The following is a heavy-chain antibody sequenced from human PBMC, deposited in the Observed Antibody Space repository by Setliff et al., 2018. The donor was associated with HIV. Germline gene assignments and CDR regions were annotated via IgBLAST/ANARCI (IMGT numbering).Heavy chain of an antibody. CDR3: ARARLQGIVTAVGPRDNCLDP. Sequence: ASVKVSCKASGYSFINYGISWVRQAPGQGLEWMGWISAYTGHTDYASRLLGRVTLTTDTSTSTAYMELRSLSSDDTVVYFCARARLQGIVTAVGPRDNCLDPWGQGTRDTVSS. V-gene: IGHV1-18*01. D-gene: IGHD3-9*01. CDR2: ISAYTGHT. CDR1: GYSFINYG. J-gene: IGHJ5*02.